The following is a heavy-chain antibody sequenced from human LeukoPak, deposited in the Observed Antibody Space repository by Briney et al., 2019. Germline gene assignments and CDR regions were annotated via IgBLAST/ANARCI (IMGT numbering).Heavy chain of an antibody. CDR1: GGSISSSSYY. Sequence: SETLSLTCTVSGGSISSSSYYWSWIRQPPGKGLEWIGEINHSGSTNYNPSLKSRVTILVDTSKNQFSLKLSSVTAADTAVYYCARVSSGWYSYWGQGTLVTVSS. CDR3: ARVSSGWYSY. V-gene: IGHV4-39*07. D-gene: IGHD6-19*01. J-gene: IGHJ4*02. CDR2: INHSGST.